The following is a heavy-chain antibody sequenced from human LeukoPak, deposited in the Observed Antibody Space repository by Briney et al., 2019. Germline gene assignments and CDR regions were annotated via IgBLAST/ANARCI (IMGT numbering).Heavy chain of an antibody. V-gene: IGHV3-21*01. J-gene: IGHJ3*02. CDR2: ISSSSRYI. CDR3: ARDFPRDNDAFDI. CDR1: GFTFSSYS. Sequence: PGGSLRLSCAASGFTFSSYSMNWVRQAPGKGLEWVSSISSSSRYIYYADSVKGRFTISRNNAKNSLYLQMNSLRAEETAVYYCARDFPRDNDAFDIWGQGTMVTVSS.